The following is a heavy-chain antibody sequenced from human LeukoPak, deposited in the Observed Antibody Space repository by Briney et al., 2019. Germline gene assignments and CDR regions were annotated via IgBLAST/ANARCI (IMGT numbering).Heavy chain of an antibody. J-gene: IGHJ4*02. Sequence: MAGGSLRLSCAASGFTFSNAWMSWVRQAPGKGLEWVGRIKSKTDGGTTDYAAPVKGRFTISRDDSKNTLYLQMNSLKTEDTAVCYCTTDGGYYYDSSGYYCAYWGQGTLVTVSS. CDR1: GFTFSNAW. CDR2: IKSKTDGGTT. CDR3: TTDGGYYYDSSGYYCAY. D-gene: IGHD3-22*01. V-gene: IGHV3-15*01.